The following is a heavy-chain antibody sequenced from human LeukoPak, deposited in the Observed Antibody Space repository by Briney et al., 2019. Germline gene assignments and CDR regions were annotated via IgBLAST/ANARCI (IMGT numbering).Heavy chain of an antibody. V-gene: IGHV1-46*01. CDR3: ARGLSAWELLGRLDY. D-gene: IGHD1-26*01. CDR2: INPSGGST. Sequence: ASVKVSCKASGYTFTSYYMHWVRQAPGQGLEWMGIINPSGGSTSYAQKFQGRVTMTRDTSTSTVYMELSSLRSEDTAVYYCARGLSAWELLGRLDYWGQGTLVTVSS. CDR1: GYTFTSYY. J-gene: IGHJ4*02.